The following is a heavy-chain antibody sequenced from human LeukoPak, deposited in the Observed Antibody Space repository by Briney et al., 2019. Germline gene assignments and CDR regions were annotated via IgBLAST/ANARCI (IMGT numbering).Heavy chain of an antibody. CDR3: ARSGPPWGLDL. V-gene: IGHV3-7*01. CDR2: IKEDGTEI. CDR1: GFTLSTHW. Sequence: GGSLSLSCAASGFTLSTHWMNWVGQAAGKQLEGVANIKEDGTEIYYVYSVEGRFTVSRDNADNSLHLQMNSLRLEDTALYYCARSGPPWGLDLWGQGTPVTVSS. J-gene: IGHJ4*02. D-gene: IGHD2-21*01.